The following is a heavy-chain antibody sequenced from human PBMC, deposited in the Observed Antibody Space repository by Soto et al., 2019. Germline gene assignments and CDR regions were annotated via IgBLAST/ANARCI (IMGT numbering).Heavy chain of an antibody. V-gene: IGHV4-34*01. CDR2: ITDSGST. J-gene: IGHJ4*02. Sequence: PSETLSLTCAVYGGSFSGYYWSGVRQPPGKGLEWIGDITDSGSTHYNPSLKSRVTMSVDTSKSQFSLKLSSVTAADTAVYYCAKPYGDYPFDYWGQGTLVTVSS. CDR1: GGSFSGYY. D-gene: IGHD4-17*01. CDR3: AKPYGDYPFDY.